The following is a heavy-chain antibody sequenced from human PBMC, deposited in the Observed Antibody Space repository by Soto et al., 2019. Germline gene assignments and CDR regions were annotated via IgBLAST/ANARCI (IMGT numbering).Heavy chain of an antibody. V-gene: IGHV5-10-1*01. CDR3: ASSIAAADYYYGMDV. D-gene: IGHD6-25*01. CDR2: IDPSDSYT. Sequence: GESLKISCKGSGYSFTSYWISWVRQMPGKGLEWMGRIDPSDSYTNYSPSFQGHVTISADKSISTAYLQWSSLKASYTAMYYCASSIAAADYYYGMDVWGQGTTVTVSS. J-gene: IGHJ6*02. CDR1: GYSFTSYW.